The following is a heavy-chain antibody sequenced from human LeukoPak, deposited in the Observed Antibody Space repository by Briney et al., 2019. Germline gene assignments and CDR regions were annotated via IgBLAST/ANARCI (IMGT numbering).Heavy chain of an antibody. Sequence: PGESLKISCKGSGYSFTSYWIGWVRQMPGKGLEWTGIIYPGDSDTRYSPSFQGQVTISADKSISTAYLQWSSLKASDTAMYYCARRYSSSWYGYYFDYWGQGTLVTVSS. CDR1: GYSFTSYW. V-gene: IGHV5-51*03. CDR3: ARRYSSSWYGYYFDY. CDR2: IYPGDSDT. J-gene: IGHJ4*02. D-gene: IGHD6-13*01.